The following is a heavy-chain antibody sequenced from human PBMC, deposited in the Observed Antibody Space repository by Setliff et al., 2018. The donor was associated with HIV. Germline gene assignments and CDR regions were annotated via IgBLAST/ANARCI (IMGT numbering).Heavy chain of an antibody. J-gene: IGHJ4*02. CDR1: GGSISSSSYY. D-gene: IGHD1-26*01. CDR2: IDYSGST. CDR3: ARTMGVTYFDY. Sequence: ETLSLTCTVSGGSISSSSYYWGWIRQPPGKGLEWIGSIDYSGSTSYNPSLKSRVTVSVDTPENQFSLKLSSVTAADTAVYYCARTMGVTYFDYWAREPWSRLL. V-gene: IGHV4-39*01.